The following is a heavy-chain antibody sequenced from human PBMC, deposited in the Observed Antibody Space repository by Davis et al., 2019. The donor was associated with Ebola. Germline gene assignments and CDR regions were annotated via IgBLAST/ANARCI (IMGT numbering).Heavy chain of an antibody. CDR3: VRQPTNFQGVITIP. CDR1: GYSFSTHW. CDR2: IHPGDSDT. V-gene: IGHV5-51*01. J-gene: IGHJ6*02. D-gene: IGHD3-10*01. Sequence: GESLKISCKASGYSFSTHWIGWVRQMPGKGLEWMGIIHPGDSDTRYSPSFQGQVTFSVDKSTDTAYLQWSSLKASDTAMYYCVRQPTNFQGVITIPWDQGTTVTVSS.